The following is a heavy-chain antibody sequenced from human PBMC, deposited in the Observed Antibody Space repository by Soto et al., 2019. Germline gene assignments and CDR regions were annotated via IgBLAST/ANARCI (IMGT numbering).Heavy chain of an antibody. J-gene: IGHJ6*02. D-gene: IGHD4-17*01. Sequence: QVQLQESGPGLVKPSETLSLTCTVSGGSISSYYWTWIRQPPGKGLEWIGYIYSSGSTNYNPSLKIRVTXXVXTXXNQFSLKLSSVTSADTAVYYCARYGSHYYYDNMDVWGQGTTVTVSS. CDR3: ARYGSHYYYDNMDV. CDR1: GGSISSYY. CDR2: IYSSGST. V-gene: IGHV4-59*01.